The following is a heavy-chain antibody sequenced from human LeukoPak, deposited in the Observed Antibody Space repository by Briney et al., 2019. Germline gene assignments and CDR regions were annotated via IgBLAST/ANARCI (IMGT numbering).Heavy chain of an antibody. D-gene: IGHD3-10*01. CDR1: GYTFSSFG. V-gene: IGHV1-18*01. J-gene: IGHJ4*02. CDR2: ISNNNVKT. Sequence: GASVRVSCKASGYTFSSFGISWVRQAPGHGLEWMGWISNNNVKTKYAQKFQGRVTITTDTSTTTAYMELRSLRSDDTALYYCARDRGEMGRGREAFDYFDYWGQGTLVTVSS. CDR3: ARDRGEMGRGREAFDYFDY.